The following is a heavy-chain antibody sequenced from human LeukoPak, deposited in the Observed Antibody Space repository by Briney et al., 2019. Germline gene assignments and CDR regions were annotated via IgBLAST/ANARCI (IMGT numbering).Heavy chain of an antibody. Sequence: PGGSLRLSCAVSGFTFSSYNMNWVRQAPGKGLEWVSAISGSGGSTYYADSVKGRFTISRDNSKNTLYLQMNSLRAEDTAVYYCAKDVRQLDAFDIWGQGTMVTVSS. J-gene: IGHJ3*02. D-gene: IGHD6-13*01. CDR2: ISGSGGST. CDR3: AKDVRQLDAFDI. V-gene: IGHV3-23*01. CDR1: GFTFSSYN.